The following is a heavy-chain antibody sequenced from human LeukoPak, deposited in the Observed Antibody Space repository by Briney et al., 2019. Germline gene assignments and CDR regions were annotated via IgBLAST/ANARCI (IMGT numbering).Heavy chain of an antibody. Sequence: GESLKISCKGSGDTFTSYWIGWVRQMPGKGLEWMGIIYPGDSDTRYSPSFQGQVTISVDKSINTAYLQWSSLKASDTAMYYCARPRVAATPYYFDNWGQGTLATVSP. CDR1: GDTFTSYW. CDR2: IYPGDSDT. V-gene: IGHV5-51*01. CDR3: ARPRVAATPYYFDN. D-gene: IGHD2-15*01. J-gene: IGHJ4*02.